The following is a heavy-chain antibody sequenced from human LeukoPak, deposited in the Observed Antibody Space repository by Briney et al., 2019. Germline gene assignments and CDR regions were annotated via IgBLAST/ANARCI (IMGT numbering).Heavy chain of an antibody. V-gene: IGHV1-18*01. D-gene: IGHD3-22*01. CDR3: ARVLAGYYYDSSGYKADV. J-gene: IGHJ6*02. Sequence: ASVKVSCKASGYTFTSYGISWVRQAPGQGLEWMGWISAYNGNTNYAQKLQGRVTMTTDTSTSTAYMELRSLRSDDTAVYYCARVLAGYYYDSSGYKADVWGQGTTVTVSS. CDR2: ISAYNGNT. CDR1: GYTFTSYG.